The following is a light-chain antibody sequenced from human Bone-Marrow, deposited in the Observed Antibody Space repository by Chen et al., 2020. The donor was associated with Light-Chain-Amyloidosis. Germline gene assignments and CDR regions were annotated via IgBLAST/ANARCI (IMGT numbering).Light chain of an antibody. CDR2: GNN. CDR1: RSNIGAPYD. CDR3: RSYDTRLRGSV. Sequence: QSVLTQPPSVSGAPGQRVTISCTGSRSNIGAPYDVHWYQQLPGTAPKLLIYGNNNRPSGVPDRFSGSKSGSSASLAITGLRADDEAHYYCRSYDTRLRGSVFGGGTRLTVL. V-gene: IGLV1-40*01. J-gene: IGLJ2*01.